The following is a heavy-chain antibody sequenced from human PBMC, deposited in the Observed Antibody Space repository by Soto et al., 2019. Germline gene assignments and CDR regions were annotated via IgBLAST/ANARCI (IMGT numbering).Heavy chain of an antibody. J-gene: IGHJ4*02. CDR1: GFTFSSYA. V-gene: IGHV3-23*01. D-gene: IGHD3-10*01. CDR2: ISGSGGST. CDR3: AKDRAPTMVNLYGY. Sequence: PGGSLRLSCAASGFTFSSYAMSWVRQAPGKGLEWVSAISGSGGSTYYADSVKGRFTISRDNSKNTLYLQMNSLRAEATAVYYCAKDRAPTMVNLYGYRGQGNLFTAS.